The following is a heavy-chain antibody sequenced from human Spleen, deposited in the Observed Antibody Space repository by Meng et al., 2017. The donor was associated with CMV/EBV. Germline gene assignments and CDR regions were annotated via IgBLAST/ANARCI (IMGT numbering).Heavy chain of an antibody. V-gene: IGHV1-46*01. CDR1: GYTFTRYY. CDR2: INPGIGNT. Sequence: SCKASGYTFTRYYLHWVRQAPGQGFEWMGIINPGIGNTDYAQRFQGRVTMTRDTSTSTVHMELSNLRPQDTAVYYCARRPGSGSYDYWGQGTLVTVSS. J-gene: IGHJ4*02. CDR3: ARRPGSGSYDY. D-gene: IGHD1-26*01.